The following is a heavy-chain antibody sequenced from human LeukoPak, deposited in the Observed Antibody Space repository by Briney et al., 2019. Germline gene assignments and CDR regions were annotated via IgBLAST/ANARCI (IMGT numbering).Heavy chain of an antibody. CDR1: GLTVTSDY. J-gene: IGHJ4*02. Sequence: PGGSLRLSCAASGLTVTSDYMSWVRQAPGKGLKWVSVIYSDGSTYYADSVKGRFSISRDNSKNTLYLQLNSLRVEDTAVYYCARRPDYGGTPTFDYWGQGTLVTVSS. V-gene: IGHV3-66*01. CDR2: IYSDGST. D-gene: IGHD4-23*01. CDR3: ARRPDYGGTPTFDY.